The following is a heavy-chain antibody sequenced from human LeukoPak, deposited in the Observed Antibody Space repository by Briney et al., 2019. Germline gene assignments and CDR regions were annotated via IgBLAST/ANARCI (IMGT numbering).Heavy chain of an antibody. V-gene: IGHV3-21*01. Sequence: GGSLRLSCAASGFTFSSYSMNWLRQAPGKGLEWVSSISSSSSYIYYAHSVKGRFTISRDNAKNLLYLQMNSLRAEDTAVYYCASVLYCSGGSCYHDAFDIWGQGTMVTVSS. CDR2: ISSSSSYI. CDR1: GFTFSSYS. D-gene: IGHD2-15*01. J-gene: IGHJ3*02. CDR3: ASVLYCSGGSCYHDAFDI.